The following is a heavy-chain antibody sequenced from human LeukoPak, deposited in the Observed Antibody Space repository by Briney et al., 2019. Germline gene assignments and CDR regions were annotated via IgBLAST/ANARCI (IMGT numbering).Heavy chain of an antibody. CDR2: ITSISSSI. Sequence: GGSLRLSCAASGFTFSNYALNWVRQPPGKGLEWVSSITSISSSINYADSVKGRFTISRDNAKNSIYVQMKSLRAEDTAVYYCAKDHRYQTLLTGFGFILYFDYWGQGTLVTVSS. J-gene: IGHJ4*02. V-gene: IGHV3-21*06. CDR1: GFTFSNYA. CDR3: AKDHRYQTLLTGFGFILYFDY. D-gene: IGHD3-9*01.